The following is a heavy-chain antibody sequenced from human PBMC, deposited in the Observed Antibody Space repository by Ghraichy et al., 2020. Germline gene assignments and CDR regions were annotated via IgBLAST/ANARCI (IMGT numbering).Heavy chain of an antibody. V-gene: IGHV3-21*01. Sequence: GGSLRLSCAASGFTFSSYSMNWVRQAPGKGLEWVSSISSSSSYIYYADSVKGRFTISRDNAKNSLYLQMNSLRAEDTAVYYCARDHYYYDSSGYYSPGVDYWGQGTLVTVSS. CDR2: ISSSSSYI. CDR3: ARDHYYYDSSGYYSPGVDY. D-gene: IGHD3-22*01. J-gene: IGHJ4*02. CDR1: GFTFSSYS.